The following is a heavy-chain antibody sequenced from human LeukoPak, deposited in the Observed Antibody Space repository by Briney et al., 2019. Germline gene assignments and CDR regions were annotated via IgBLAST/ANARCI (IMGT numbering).Heavy chain of an antibody. V-gene: IGHV3-21*01. J-gene: IGHJ4*02. Sequence: GGSLRLSCAASGFTFSSYSMNWVRQAPGKGLEWVSSISSSSSYIYYADSVKGRFTISRGNAKNSLYLQMNSLRAEDTAVYYCARWGAYYDILTGYGGFDYWGQGTLVTVSS. CDR2: ISSSSSYI. CDR1: GFTFSSYS. CDR3: ARWGAYYDILTGYGGFDY. D-gene: IGHD3-9*01.